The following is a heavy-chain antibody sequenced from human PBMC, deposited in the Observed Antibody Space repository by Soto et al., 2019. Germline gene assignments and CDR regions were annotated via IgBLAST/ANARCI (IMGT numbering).Heavy chain of an antibody. CDR2: IYHSGST. D-gene: IGHD3-16*01. J-gene: IGHJ5*02. V-gene: IGHV4-30-2*01. Sequence: SETLYITSAVSCVSISSGGYSWSWIRQPPGKGLEWIGYIYHSGSTYYNPSLKGRVTISVDRSKNQFSLKLSSVTAADTAVYYCARGGGYDNWLDPWGQGTLVTVSS. CDR3: ARGGGYDNWLDP. CDR1: CVSISSGGYS.